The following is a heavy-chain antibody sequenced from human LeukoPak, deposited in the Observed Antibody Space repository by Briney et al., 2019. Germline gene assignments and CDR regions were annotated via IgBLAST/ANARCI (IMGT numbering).Heavy chain of an antibody. Sequence: GGSLRLSCAASGFTFSSYAMSWVRQAPGKGLEWVSAISGSGGSTYYADSVKGRFTISRDNSKNTLYLQMNSLRAEDTAVYYCAKDDCSGGSCYSDYWGQGALVTVSS. CDR3: AKDDCSGGSCYSDY. CDR1: GFTFSSYA. J-gene: IGHJ4*02. D-gene: IGHD2-15*01. CDR2: ISGSGGST. V-gene: IGHV3-23*01.